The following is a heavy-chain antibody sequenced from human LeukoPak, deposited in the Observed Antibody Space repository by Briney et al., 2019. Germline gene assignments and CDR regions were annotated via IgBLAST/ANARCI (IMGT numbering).Heavy chain of an antibody. J-gene: IGHJ4*02. V-gene: IGHV1-2*02. D-gene: IGHD3-22*01. CDR1: GYTFTGYY. Sequence: GASVKVSCKASGYTFTGYYMHWVRQAPGQGLEWMGWINPNSGGTNYAQKFQGRVTMTRDTSISTAYMELSRLRSDDTAVYYCARSQSMIVVVITPGRGELDYWGQGTLVTVSS. CDR3: ARSQSMIVVVITPGRGELDY. CDR2: INPNSGGT.